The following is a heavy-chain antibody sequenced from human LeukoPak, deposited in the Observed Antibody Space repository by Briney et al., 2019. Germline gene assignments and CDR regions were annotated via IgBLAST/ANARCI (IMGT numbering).Heavy chain of an antibody. Sequence: GGSLRLSCAASDFSINTNYMNWVPQPPGKGVEWVSVILTSGTTYYADSVAGRFTISRDDSKNTLYLQMNSLTADDTAVYYCVRSGYSNGWYRNWGQGTLVIV. CDR1: DFSINTNY. J-gene: IGHJ4*02. V-gene: IGHV3-53*01. D-gene: IGHD6-19*01. CDR2: ILTSGTT. CDR3: VRSGYSNGWYRN.